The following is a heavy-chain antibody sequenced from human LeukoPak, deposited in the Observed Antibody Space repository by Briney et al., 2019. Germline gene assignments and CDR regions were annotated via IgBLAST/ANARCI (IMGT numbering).Heavy chain of an antibody. V-gene: IGHV3-15*01. CDR1: GFTFSSYA. D-gene: IGHD5-12*01. Sequence: GGSLRLSCTASGFTFSSYAMSWVRQAPGKGLEWVGRIKSTTDGVTTDYAAPVKGRFTISRDDSRNTLYLQLNSLKTEDTALYYCTRIRGYSAYDFNYWGQGTLVTVSS. CDR3: TRIRGYSAYDFNY. CDR2: IKSTTDGVTT. J-gene: IGHJ4*02.